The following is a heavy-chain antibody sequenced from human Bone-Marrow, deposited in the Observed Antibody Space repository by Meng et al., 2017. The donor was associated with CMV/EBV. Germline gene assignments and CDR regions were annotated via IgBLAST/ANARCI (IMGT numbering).Heavy chain of an antibody. V-gene: IGHV3-11*04. J-gene: IGHJ6*02. D-gene: IGHD2-2*01. Sequence: LSLTCAASGFTFSDYYMSWIRQAPRKGLEWVSYISSSGSTIYYADSVKGRFTISRDNAKNSLYLQMNSLRAEDTAVYYCARELGCSSTSCLNYYYYGMDVWGQGTTVTVSS. CDR2: ISSSGSTI. CDR1: GFTFSDYY. CDR3: ARELGCSSTSCLNYYYYGMDV.